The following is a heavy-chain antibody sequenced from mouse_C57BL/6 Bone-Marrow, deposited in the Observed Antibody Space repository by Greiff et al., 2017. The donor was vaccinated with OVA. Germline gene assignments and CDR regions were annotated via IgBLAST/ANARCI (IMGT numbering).Heavy chain of an antibody. D-gene: IGHD1-1*02. V-gene: IGHV1-78*01. CDR3: ASRLSRDY. CDR2: LYPREGST. Sequence: VQLVESDAELVKPGASVKISCKVSGYTFTDHTIHWMKQRPEQGLEWIGYLYPREGSTKYNEKFKGKATLSADKSSSTTYIQLNSLTSADSAVYICASRLSRDYWGQGTSVTVSS. CDR1: GYTFTDHT. J-gene: IGHJ4*01.